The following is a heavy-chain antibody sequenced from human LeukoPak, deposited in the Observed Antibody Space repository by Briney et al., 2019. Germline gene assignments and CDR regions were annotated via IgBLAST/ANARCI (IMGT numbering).Heavy chain of an antibody. CDR1: GFTFSTSG. J-gene: IGHJ4*02. V-gene: IGHV3-30*18. CDR3: AKDRGYCRGGGCYHLDS. D-gene: IGHD2-15*01. CDR2: TSYDGSDE. Sequence: PGGSLRLSCAASGFTFSTSGMHWVRQAPGKGLEWVALTSYDGSDEYYEDSVKGRFTISRDNSKNTLYLQMNSLRTEDTAVYFCAKDRGYCRGGGCYHLDSWGQGTLVTVSS.